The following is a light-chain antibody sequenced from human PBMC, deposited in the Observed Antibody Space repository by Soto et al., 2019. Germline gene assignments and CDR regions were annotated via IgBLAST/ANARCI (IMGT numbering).Light chain of an antibody. CDR2: NAF. CDR3: QQYYNWPRT. V-gene: IGKV3-15*01. J-gene: IGKJ1*01. CDR1: QSVSSN. Sequence: ETVMTQSPATLSVSPGERATLSCRASQSVSSNLAWYQQKPGQAPRLLIYNAFTRASGIPASFSGSGSGTEFTLTISSLQSEDFAVYYCQQYYNWPRTFGQGTKVEIK.